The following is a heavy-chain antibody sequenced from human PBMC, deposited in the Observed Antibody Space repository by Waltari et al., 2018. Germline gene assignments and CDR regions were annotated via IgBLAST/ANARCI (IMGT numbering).Heavy chain of an antibody. CDR1: GFIFSSHW. D-gene: IGHD4-17*01. V-gene: IGHV3-7*01. Sequence: QLVESGGGLVQPGGSLRLSCVGSGFIFSSHWMSWVRQAPGKGLEWVANRKQAGSGKHYVDSVRGLFSISRDDAMNSVFLHMTSLRAEDTAVYYCARGPSYGSRQDHFDFWGQGILVTVSS. J-gene: IGHJ4*02. CDR3: ARGPSYGSRQDHFDF. CDR2: RKQAGSGK.